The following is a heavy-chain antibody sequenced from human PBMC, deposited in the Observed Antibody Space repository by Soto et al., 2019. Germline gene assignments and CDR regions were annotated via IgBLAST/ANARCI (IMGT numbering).Heavy chain of an antibody. Sequence: QVQLVQSGAEVKKPGSSVKVSCKASGGTFSSYAISWVRQAPGQGLEWMGGIIPIFGTANYAQKFQGRVTIPGNDSTSTAYLELSSLRYEDTAVYYCASNYYDSSGYYLYWYFDLWGRGTLVTVSS. D-gene: IGHD3-22*01. CDR3: ASNYYDSSGYYLYWYFDL. CDR2: IIPIFGTA. CDR1: GGTFSSYA. V-gene: IGHV1-69*01. J-gene: IGHJ2*01.